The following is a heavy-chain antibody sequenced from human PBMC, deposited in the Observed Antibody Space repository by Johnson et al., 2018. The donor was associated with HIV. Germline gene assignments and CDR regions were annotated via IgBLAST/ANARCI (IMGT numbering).Heavy chain of an antibody. CDR1: GFTFSSYA. J-gene: IGHJ3*01. D-gene: IGHD3-16*01. Sequence: QVQLVESGGGVVQPGGSLRLSCAASGFTFSSYAMPWVRQAPGKGLEWVAVISYDGSNKYYADSVKGRFTISRENSKNMLYLQMNSLRGEDTAVYYCAKDLRGFECEGGASDDYDCGRPQPCQEPRGVVGTFDGWGHGSLVTVSS. CDR3: AKDLRGFECEGGASDDYDCGRPQPCQEPRGVVGTFDG. CDR2: ISYDGSNK. V-gene: IGHV3-30-3*02.